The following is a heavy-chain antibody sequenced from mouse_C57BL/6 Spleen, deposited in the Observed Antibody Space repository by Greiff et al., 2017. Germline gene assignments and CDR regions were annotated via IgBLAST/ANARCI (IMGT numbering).Heavy chain of an antibody. CDR1: GYSITSGYY. CDR2: ISYDGSN. CDR3: ARWYDSDY. V-gene: IGHV3-6*01. D-gene: IGHD2-4*01. J-gene: IGHJ2*01. Sequence: DVQLQESGPGLVKPSQSLSLTCSVTGYSITSGYYWNWIRQFPGNKLEWMGYISYDGSNNYNPSLKNRISITRDTSKNQFFLKLNSVTTEDTATYDCARWYDSDYWGQGTTLTVSS.